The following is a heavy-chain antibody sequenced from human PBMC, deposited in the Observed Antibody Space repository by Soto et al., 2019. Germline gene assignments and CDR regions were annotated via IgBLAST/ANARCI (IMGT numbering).Heavy chain of an antibody. V-gene: IGHV4-59*01. Sequence: SETLSLTCTVSGGSISSYYWTWIRQPPGKGLEWIGYIYYTGSTNYNPSLKSRVTISVDTSKNQFSLNLSSVTAADTAVYYCARAPAPGTYYYGMDVWGQGTTVIVSS. D-gene: IGHD3-10*01. J-gene: IGHJ6*02. CDR3: ARAPAPGTYYYGMDV. CDR1: GGSISSYY. CDR2: IYYTGST.